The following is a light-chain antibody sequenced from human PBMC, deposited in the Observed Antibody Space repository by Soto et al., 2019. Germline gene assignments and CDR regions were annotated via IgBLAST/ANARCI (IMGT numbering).Light chain of an antibody. CDR3: SSYAGSNNYVV. CDR2: EVS. V-gene: IGLV2-8*01. CDR1: SSDVGGYNY. Sequence: QSALTQPPSASGSPGQSVTISCTGTSSDVGGYNYVSWYQQHPGKAPKLMIYEVSKRPSGVPDRFSGSKSGNTASLTVSGLQAADEADYYCSSYAGSNNYVVFGGGPKLTVL. J-gene: IGLJ2*01.